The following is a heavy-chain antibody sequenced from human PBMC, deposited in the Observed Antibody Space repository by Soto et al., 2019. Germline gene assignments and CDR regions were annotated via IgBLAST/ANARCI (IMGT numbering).Heavy chain of an antibody. CDR3: ARDRSTILGVVTPIDY. Sequence: EVQLVESGGGLAHSGGSLRLSCVASGFTFSPYGMNWVRQAPGKGLEWVSYISSSGSIIYYADSVRGRFTVSRGNAKSTLYLEMDGLRDEDTAVYHCARDRSTILGVVTPIDYWGQGTLVTVSS. CDR2: ISSSGSII. J-gene: IGHJ4*02. D-gene: IGHD3-3*01. V-gene: IGHV3-48*02. CDR1: GFTFSPYG.